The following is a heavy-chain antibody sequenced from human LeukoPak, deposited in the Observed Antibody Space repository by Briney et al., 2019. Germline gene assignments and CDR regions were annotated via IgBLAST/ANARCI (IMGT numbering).Heavy chain of an antibody. D-gene: IGHD1-26*01. CDR1: GFTFSSYA. V-gene: IGHV3-30-3*01. Sequence: GGSLRLSCAASGFTFSSYAMHWVRQAPGKGLEWVAVISYDGSNKYYADSVKGRFTISRDNTTNTLYLQMNSLRAEGTAVYYCARAVGATQYWGQGTLVTVSS. CDR3: ARAVGATQY. J-gene: IGHJ4*02. CDR2: ISYDGSNK.